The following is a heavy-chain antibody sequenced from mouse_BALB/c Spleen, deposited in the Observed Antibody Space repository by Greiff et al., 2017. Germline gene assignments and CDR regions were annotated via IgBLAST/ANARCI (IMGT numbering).Heavy chain of an antibody. J-gene: IGHJ4*01. Sequence: VHVKQSGTVLARPGASVKMSCKASGYTFTSYWMHWVKQRPGQGLEWIGAIYPGNSDTSYNQKFKGKAKLTAVTSTSTAYMELSSLTNEDSAVYYCTRCSYYAMDYWGQGTSVTVSS. CDR1: GYTFTSYW. CDR2: IYPGNSDT. CDR3: TRCSYYAMDY. V-gene: IGHV1-5*01.